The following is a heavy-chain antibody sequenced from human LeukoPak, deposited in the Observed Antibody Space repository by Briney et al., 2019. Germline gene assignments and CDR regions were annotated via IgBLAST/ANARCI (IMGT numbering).Heavy chain of an antibody. J-gene: IGHJ6*02. CDR1: GLTFSSYG. Sequence: GGSLRLSCAASGLTFSSYGMHWVRQAPGKGLEWVAVISYDGSNKYYADSVKGRFTISRDNSKNTLYLQMNSLRAEDTAVYYCAKDLLRFLEWPEGMDVWGQGTTVTVSS. V-gene: IGHV3-30*18. CDR3: AKDLLRFLEWPEGMDV. CDR2: ISYDGSNK. D-gene: IGHD3-3*01.